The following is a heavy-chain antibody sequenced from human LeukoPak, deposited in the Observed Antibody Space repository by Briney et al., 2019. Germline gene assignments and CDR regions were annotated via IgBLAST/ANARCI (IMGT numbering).Heavy chain of an antibody. CDR3: ARHLGGSNRPDY. J-gene: IGHJ4*02. CDR2: IYYSGST. D-gene: IGHD1-26*01. V-gene: IGHV4-59*08. Sequence: SETLSLTCTVSGGSISCYYWSWIRQPPGKGLEWIGYIYYSGSTNYNPSLKSRVTISVDTSKNQFSLKLSSVTAADTAVYYCARHLGGSNRPDYWGQGTLVTVSS. CDR1: GGSISCYY.